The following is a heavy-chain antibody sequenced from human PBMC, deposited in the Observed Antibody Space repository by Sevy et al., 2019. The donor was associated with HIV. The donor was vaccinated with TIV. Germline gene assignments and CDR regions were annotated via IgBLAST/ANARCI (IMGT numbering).Heavy chain of an antibody. Sequence: GGSLRLSCAASGFGFSGTWMNWVRQAPGKGLEWVAIISPEGSRIDYADSVKGRLIISRDNANSSVSLQMNSLRVEDMGVYYCAKDRGWKTFDYCGPGALVTVSS. CDR3: AKDRGWKTFDY. J-gene: IGHJ4*02. V-gene: IGHV3-7*04. D-gene: IGHD3-10*01. CDR1: GFGFSGTW. CDR2: ISPEGSRI.